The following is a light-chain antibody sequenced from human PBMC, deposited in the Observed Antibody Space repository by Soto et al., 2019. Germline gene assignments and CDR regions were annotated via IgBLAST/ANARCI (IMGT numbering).Light chain of an antibody. V-gene: IGLV2-14*01. CDR2: DVS. CDR1: SSDVGGYNY. Sequence: QSVLTQPDSVSGSPGQSITISCTGTSSDVGGYNYVSWYQQHPGKAPKLMIYDVSNRPSGVSNRFSGSKSGNTASLTISGLQAEDEADYYCSSYTSSSTPVVFGAGTKLTVL. J-gene: IGLJ2*01. CDR3: SSYTSSSTPVV.